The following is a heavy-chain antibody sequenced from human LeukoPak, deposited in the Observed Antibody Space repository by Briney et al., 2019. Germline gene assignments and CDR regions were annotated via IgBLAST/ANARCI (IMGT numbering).Heavy chain of an antibody. D-gene: IGHD6-13*01. V-gene: IGHV4-4*02. CDR2: IYHSGST. J-gene: IGHJ4*02. Sequence: SGTLSLTCAVSGGSISSSNWWSWVRQPPGKGLEWIGEIYHSGSTNYNPSLKSRVTISVDKSKNQFSLKLSSVTAADTAVYYCARSTAGKGTHFDYWGQGTLVTVSS. CDR1: GGSISSSNW. CDR3: ARSTAGKGTHFDY.